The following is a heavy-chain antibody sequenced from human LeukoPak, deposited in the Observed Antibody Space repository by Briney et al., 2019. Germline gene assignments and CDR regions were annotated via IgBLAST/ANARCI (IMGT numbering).Heavy chain of an antibody. CDR1: GGSISSGSYY. J-gene: IGHJ5*02. CDR2: IYTSGST. CDR3: ARVLRGVTGWFDP. Sequence: PSQTLSLTCTVPGGSISSGSYYWSWIRQPAGKGLEWIGRIYTSGSTYYNPSLKSRVTISVDTSKNQFSLKLSSVTAADTAVYYCARVLRGVTGWFDPWGQGTLVTVSS. D-gene: IGHD3-10*01. V-gene: IGHV4-61*02.